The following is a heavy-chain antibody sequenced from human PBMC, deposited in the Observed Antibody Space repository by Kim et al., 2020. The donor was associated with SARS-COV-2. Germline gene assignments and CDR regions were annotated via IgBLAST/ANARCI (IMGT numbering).Heavy chain of an antibody. V-gene: IGHV1-3*01. D-gene: IGHD6-19*01. CDR3: ARDLGSGWYGLFDY. J-gene: IGHJ4*02. Sequence: SRKFQGRVTITSDTSAGTAYMELSSLRSEDTAVYYCARDLGSGWYGLFDYWGQGTLVTVSS.